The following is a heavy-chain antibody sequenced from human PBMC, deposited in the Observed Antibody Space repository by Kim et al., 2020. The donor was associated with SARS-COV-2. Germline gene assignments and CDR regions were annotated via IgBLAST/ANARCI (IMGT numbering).Heavy chain of an antibody. CDR1: GYTFTSYY. J-gene: IGHJ4*02. CDR2: INPSGGST. D-gene: IGHD3-16*02. CDR3: ARDFMITFGGVIVREYYFDY. Sequence: ASVKVSCKASGYTFTSYYMHWVRQAPGQGLEWMGIINPSGGSTSYAQKFQGRVTMTRDTSTSTVYMELSSLRSEDTAVYYCARDFMITFGGVIVREYYFDYWGQGTLVTVSS. V-gene: IGHV1-46*01.